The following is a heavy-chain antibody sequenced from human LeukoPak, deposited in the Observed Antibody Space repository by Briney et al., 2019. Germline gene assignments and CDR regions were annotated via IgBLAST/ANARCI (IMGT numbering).Heavy chain of an antibody. J-gene: IGHJ4*02. Sequence: SETLSLTCTVSGGSISSYYWSWIRQPAGKGLEWIGYIYYSGSTNYNPSLKSRVTISVDTSKNQFSLKLSSVTAADTAVYYCARLTTYGFDYWGQGTLVTVSS. D-gene: IGHD4-17*01. V-gene: IGHV4-59*01. CDR1: GGSISSYY. CDR3: ARLTTYGFDY. CDR2: IYYSGST.